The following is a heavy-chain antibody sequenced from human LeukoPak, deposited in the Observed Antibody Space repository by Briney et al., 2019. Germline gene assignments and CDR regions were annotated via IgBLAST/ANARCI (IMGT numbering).Heavy chain of an antibody. Sequence: SETLSLTCTVSGGSISSYYWSWIRQPAGKGLEWIGRIYTSGSTNYNPSLKSRVTMSVDTSKNQFSLKLSSVTAADTAVYYCARVSKRGRAAMGSFDYWGQGTLVTVSS. J-gene: IGHJ4*02. D-gene: IGHD5-18*01. CDR2: IYTSGST. CDR1: GGSISSYY. V-gene: IGHV4-4*07. CDR3: ARVSKRGRAAMGSFDY.